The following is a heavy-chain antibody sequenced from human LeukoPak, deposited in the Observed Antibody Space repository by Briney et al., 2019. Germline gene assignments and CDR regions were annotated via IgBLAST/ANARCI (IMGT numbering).Heavy chain of an antibody. CDR3: ARGVAAQDY. CDR1: GGSISSHY. J-gene: IGHJ4*02. Sequence: PSETLSLTCTVSGGSISSHYWSWLRQPPGKGLEWIGYIYYSGSTNYNPSLKSRVTISVDTSKNQFSLKLSSVTAVDTAVYYCARGVAAQDYWGQGTLVTVSS. D-gene: IGHD6-6*01. CDR2: IYYSGST. V-gene: IGHV4-59*11.